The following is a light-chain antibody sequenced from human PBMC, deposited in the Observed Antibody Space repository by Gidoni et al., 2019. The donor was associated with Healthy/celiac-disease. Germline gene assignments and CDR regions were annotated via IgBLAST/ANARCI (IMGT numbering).Light chain of an antibody. J-gene: IGKJ4*01. CDR3: QQYNNWPPVT. CDR1: QSVSSN. V-gene: IGKV3-15*01. Sequence: EIVMTQSPATLSVSPGERAPLSCRASQSVSSNSAWYQQKPGQAPRLLIYGASTRSTGIPARFSGSGSGTDFTLTISSLQSEDFAVYYCQQYNNWPPVTFGGGTKVEIK. CDR2: GAS.